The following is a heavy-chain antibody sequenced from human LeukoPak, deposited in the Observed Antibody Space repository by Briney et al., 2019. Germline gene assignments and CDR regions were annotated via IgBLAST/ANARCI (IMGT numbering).Heavy chain of an antibody. D-gene: IGHD5-12*01. CDR1: GVSITSSDYY. CDR3: ARSLIKSGYAPQEFDS. V-gene: IGHV4-39*01. J-gene: IGHJ4*02. CDR2: IYSRGTN. Sequence: SETLSLTCNVSGVSITSSDYYWGWIRQPPGKGLEWLVSIYSRGTNYYNPSLKSRVTISVDTSRNQVSLKMSSVTAADTTVYYGARSLIKSGYAPQEFDSWGQGTLVTVSS.